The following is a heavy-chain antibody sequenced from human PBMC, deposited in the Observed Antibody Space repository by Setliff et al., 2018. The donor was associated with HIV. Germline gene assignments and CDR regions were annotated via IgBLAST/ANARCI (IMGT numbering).Heavy chain of an antibody. D-gene: IGHD3-10*01. Sequence: SETLSLTCTVSGPSINIHYWSWIQQSPGKAFEWIGYIYSTGSTNYNPSLQSRVTISMVASRNQFSLKVTSVTAADTAVYYCAASVADYGKGGGMGYWGQGTLVTVSS. CDR2: IYSTGST. V-gene: IGHV4-59*11. J-gene: IGHJ4*02. CDR1: GPSINIHY. CDR3: AASVADYGKGGGMGY.